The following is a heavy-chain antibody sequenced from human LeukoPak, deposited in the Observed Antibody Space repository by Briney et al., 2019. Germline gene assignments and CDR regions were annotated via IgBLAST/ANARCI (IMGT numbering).Heavy chain of an antibody. Sequence: SGGSLRLSCAASGFTFSSYAMSWVRQAPGKGLEWVAVISYDGSNKYYADSVKGRFTISRDNAKHSLYLQMNSLRAEDTAVYYCARDRGPFVGSGAFDIWGQGTMVTVSS. CDR3: ARDRGPFVGSGAFDI. V-gene: IGHV3-30*03. CDR1: GFTFSSYA. J-gene: IGHJ3*02. D-gene: IGHD3-10*01. CDR2: ISYDGSNK.